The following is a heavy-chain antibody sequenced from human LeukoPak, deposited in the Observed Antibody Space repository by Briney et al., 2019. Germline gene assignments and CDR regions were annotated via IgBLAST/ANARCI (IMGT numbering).Heavy chain of an antibody. CDR3: ATSSAAGTYYFDY. CDR2: IYYSGST. D-gene: IGHD6-13*01. CDR1: GGSISSYY. V-gene: IGHV4-59*01. Sequence: SETLSLTCTVSGGSISSYYWSWIRQPPGKGLEWIGYIYYSGSTNYNPSLKSRVTISVDTSKNQFSLKLSSVTAADTAVYYCATSSAAGTYYFDYWGQGTLVTVS. J-gene: IGHJ4*02.